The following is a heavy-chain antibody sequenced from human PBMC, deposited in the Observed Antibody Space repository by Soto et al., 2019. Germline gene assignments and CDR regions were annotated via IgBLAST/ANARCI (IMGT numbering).Heavy chain of an antibody. V-gene: IGHV3-53*02. J-gene: IGHJ6*02. Sequence: DVQLVETGGELIQPGGSLRLSCAASGFTVSSKYMSWVRQAPGKGLEWVSVIWSAGLIYYADSVSGRFTISRDISKNSLYREMTSLRADDTGVYYCARETPMDVWGQWTTVTGSS. CDR2: IWSAGLI. CDR1: GFTVSSKY. CDR3: ARETPMDV.